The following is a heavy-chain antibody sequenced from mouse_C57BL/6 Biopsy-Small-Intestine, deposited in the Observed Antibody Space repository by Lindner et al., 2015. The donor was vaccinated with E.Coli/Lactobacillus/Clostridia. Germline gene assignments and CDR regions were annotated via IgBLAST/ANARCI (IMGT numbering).Heavy chain of an antibody. CDR3: ARGIYYGNWAFAH. D-gene: IGHD2-1*01. CDR1: GFTFSGYG. V-gene: IGHV5-17*01. CDR2: ISSGSSSI. Sequence: VQLQESGGGLVKPGGSLKLSCAASGFTFSGYGMHWVRQAPEKGLEWVAYISSGSSSIYYADTVKGRFTISRDNAKNTLFLQMTSLRSEDTAMYYCARGIYYGNWAFAHWGQGTLVTVSA. J-gene: IGHJ3*01.